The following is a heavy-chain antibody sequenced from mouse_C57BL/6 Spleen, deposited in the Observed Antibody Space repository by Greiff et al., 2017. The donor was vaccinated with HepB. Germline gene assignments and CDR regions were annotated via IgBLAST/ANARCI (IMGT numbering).Heavy chain of an antibody. CDR1: GFTFSSYT. J-gene: IGHJ2*01. V-gene: IGHV5-9*01. Sequence: EVKLVESGGGLVKPGGSLKLSCAASGFTFSSYTMSWVRQTPEKRLEWVATISGGGGNTYYPDSVKGRFTISRDNAKNTLYLQMSSLRSEDTALYYCARLLANYFDDWGQGTTLTVSS. CDR3: ARLLANYFDD. CDR2: ISGGGGNT.